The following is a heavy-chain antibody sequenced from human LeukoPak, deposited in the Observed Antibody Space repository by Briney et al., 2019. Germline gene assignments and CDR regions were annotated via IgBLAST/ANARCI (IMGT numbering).Heavy chain of an antibody. Sequence: GGSLRLSCAASGFTFSSYAMSWVRQAPGKGLEWVSAISGSGGSTYYADSVKGRFTISRDNSKNTLYLQMNSLRAEDTAVYYCAKDTWNYDFWSGYTLVHYYYYMDVWGKGTTVTVSS. CDR1: GFTFSSYA. V-gene: IGHV3-23*01. CDR3: AKDTWNYDFWSGYTLVHYYYYMDV. J-gene: IGHJ6*03. D-gene: IGHD3-3*01. CDR2: ISGSGGST.